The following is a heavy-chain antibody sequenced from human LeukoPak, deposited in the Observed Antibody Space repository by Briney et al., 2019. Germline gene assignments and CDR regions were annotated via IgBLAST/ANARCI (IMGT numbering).Heavy chain of an antibody. CDR1: GFTVSSNY. Sequence: GGSLRLSCAASGFTVSSNYMSWVRQAPGKGLEWVSVIYSGGSTYYADSVTGRFTISRDNSKNTLYLQMNSMRAADTAVYYCAREQIVGATRDSFDIWGQGTMVTVSS. J-gene: IGHJ3*02. CDR3: AREQIVGATRDSFDI. D-gene: IGHD1-26*01. CDR2: IYSGGST. V-gene: IGHV3-53*01.